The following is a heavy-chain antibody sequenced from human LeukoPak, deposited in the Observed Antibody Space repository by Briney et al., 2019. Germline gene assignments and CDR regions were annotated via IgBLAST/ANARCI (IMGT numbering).Heavy chain of an antibody. V-gene: IGHV4-39*01. D-gene: IGHD2-8*01. CDR2: IYYSGST. CDR1: GGSINTPSYY. J-gene: IGHJ4*02. Sequence: SETLSLTCTVSGGSINTPSYYWGWIRQPPGTGLEWIGSIYYSGSTYYNPSLKSRVTMSVDTSKNQFSLKLGSVTAADTAVFYCARLLMGSHLVDYWGQGTLVTVSS. CDR3: ARLLMGSHLVDY.